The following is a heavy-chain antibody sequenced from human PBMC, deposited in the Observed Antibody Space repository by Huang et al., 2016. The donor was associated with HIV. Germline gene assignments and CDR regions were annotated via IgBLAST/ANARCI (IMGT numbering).Heavy chain of an antibody. CDR2: INNIENT. J-gene: IGHJ4*02. Sequence: QVQLRQWGAGLVKPSETLSLPCAVYGGSFSGYDWTWIRQSPGKGLEWIGEINNIENTNYQPSRKSRVTISKDTAKNQFSLQWTSVSAADTGVYFCAREKAADSAWYGVYYFDYWGEGALVTVTS. V-gene: IGHV4-34*01. D-gene: IGHD6-19*01. CDR3: AREKAADSAWYGVYYFDY. CDR1: GGSFSGYD.